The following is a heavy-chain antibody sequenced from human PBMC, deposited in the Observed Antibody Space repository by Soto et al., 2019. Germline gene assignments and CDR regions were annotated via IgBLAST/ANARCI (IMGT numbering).Heavy chain of an antibody. V-gene: IGHV1-2*04. J-gene: IGHJ3*02. CDR2: INPNSGGT. D-gene: IGHD1-26*01. CDR3: AREIVGATYGFDI. Sequence: ASVKVSCKASGYTFTGYYMHWVRQAPGQGLEWMGWINPNSGGTNYAQKFQGWVTMTRDTSISTAYMELSRLRSDDTAVYYCAREIVGATYGFDIWGQGTMSPSPQ. CDR1: GYTFTGYY.